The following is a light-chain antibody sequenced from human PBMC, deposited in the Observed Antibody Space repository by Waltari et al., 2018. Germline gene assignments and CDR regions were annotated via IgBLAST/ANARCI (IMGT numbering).Light chain of an antibody. Sequence: QSALTQPLSVSGSPGQSVTIPCTGTGSDLGAYNYFSWYQQPPDKAPELIIYDCTDLPYGVPDRFSGSKSGNTASLTISGLQAEDEAHYYCCSYVGAYSWVFGGGTDLTVV. J-gene: IGLJ3*02. CDR2: DCT. CDR1: GSDLGAYNY. V-gene: IGLV2-11*01. CDR3: CSYVGAYSWV.